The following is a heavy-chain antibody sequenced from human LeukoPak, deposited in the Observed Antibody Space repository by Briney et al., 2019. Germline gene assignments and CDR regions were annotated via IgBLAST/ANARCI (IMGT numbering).Heavy chain of an antibody. CDR2: ISSSSYI. Sequence: GGSLGLSCAASGFTFSSYSKNWVGQAPGKGLEWVSSISSSSYIYYADSVKGRFNISRDNAKNSLYLQMNSLRAEDTAVYYCARAGPYGFDYWGQGTLVTVSS. J-gene: IGHJ4*02. CDR1: GFTFSSYS. V-gene: IGHV3-21*01. CDR3: ARAGPYGFDY. D-gene: IGHD3-10*01.